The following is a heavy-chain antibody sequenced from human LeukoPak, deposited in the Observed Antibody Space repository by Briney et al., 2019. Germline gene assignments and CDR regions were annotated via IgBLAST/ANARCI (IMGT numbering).Heavy chain of an antibody. Sequence: GGSLRLSCAASGFTFSSYSMNWVRQAPGKGLEWVSSISSSSSYIYYADSVKGRFTISRDNVKNSLYLQMNSLRAEDTAVYYCAKDLRLQPPLGYYYYMDVWGKGTTVTVSS. CDR1: GFTFSSYS. V-gene: IGHV3-21*01. CDR3: AKDLRLQPPLGYYYYMDV. CDR2: ISSSSSYI. D-gene: IGHD5/OR15-5a*01. J-gene: IGHJ6*03.